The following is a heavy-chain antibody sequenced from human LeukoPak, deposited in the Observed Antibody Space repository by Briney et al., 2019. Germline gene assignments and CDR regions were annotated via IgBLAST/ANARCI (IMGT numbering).Heavy chain of an antibody. V-gene: IGHV4-61*02. CDR2: ISTNGNT. CDR1: GGSIRSGSFY. Sequence: PSETLSLTCTVSGGSIRSGSFYWSWIRQPAGKGLEWIGRISTNGNTNYSPSLKSRVTISVDTSKNQFSLMLNSVTAADTAVYYCAMSSSVTRFDYWGQGTLVTVSS. CDR3: AMSSSVTRFDY. J-gene: IGHJ4*02. D-gene: IGHD6-19*01.